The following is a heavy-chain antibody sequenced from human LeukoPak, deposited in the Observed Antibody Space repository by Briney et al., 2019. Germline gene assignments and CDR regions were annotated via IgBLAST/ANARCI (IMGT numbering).Heavy chain of an antibody. CDR3: AKDRESTYGLGAFDM. CDR1: GFTFSNYA. V-gene: IGHV3-23*01. J-gene: IGHJ3*02. CDR2: ISSSGGST. Sequence: GGSRRLSCAASGFTFSNYAMIWVRQAPGKGLDWVSTISSSGGSTYYAVSVKGRFTISRDNSKNTLYLQMNSLRAEDTALYYCAKDRESTYGLGAFDMWGQGTMVTVSS. D-gene: IGHD3-10*01.